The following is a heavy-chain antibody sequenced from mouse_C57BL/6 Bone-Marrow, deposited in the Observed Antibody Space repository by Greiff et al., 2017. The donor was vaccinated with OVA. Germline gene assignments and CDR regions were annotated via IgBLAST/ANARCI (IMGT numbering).Heavy chain of an antibody. Sequence: EVQLVESGEGLVKPGGSLKLSCAASGFTFSSYAMSWVRQTPEKRLEWVAYISSGGDYIYYADTVKGRFTISRDNARNTLYLQMSSLKSEDTAMYYCTREEDSNYGYYAMDYWGQGTSVTVSS. V-gene: IGHV5-9-1*02. CDR2: ISSGGDYI. D-gene: IGHD2-5*01. CDR3: TREEDSNYGYYAMDY. J-gene: IGHJ4*01. CDR1: GFTFSSYA.